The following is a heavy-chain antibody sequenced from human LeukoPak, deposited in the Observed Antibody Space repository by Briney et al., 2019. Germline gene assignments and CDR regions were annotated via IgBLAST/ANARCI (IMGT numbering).Heavy chain of an antibody. J-gene: IGHJ1*01. CDR3: ARYGWFGELQH. Sequence: SETLSLTCAVYGGSFSGHYWSWIRQPPGKGLEWIGEINHSGSTNYNPSLKSRVTISVDTSKNQFSLKLSSVTAADTAVYYCARYGWFGELQHWGQGTLVTVSS. CDR2: INHSGST. V-gene: IGHV4-34*01. CDR1: GGSFSGHY. D-gene: IGHD3-10*01.